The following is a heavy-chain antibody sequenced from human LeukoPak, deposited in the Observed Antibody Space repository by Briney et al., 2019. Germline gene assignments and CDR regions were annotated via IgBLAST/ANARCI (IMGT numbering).Heavy chain of an antibody. CDR3: ARGSQYSSSFMIDP. Sequence: PPETLSLTCAVYGGSFSGYYWSWIRQPAGKGLEWIGRIYTSGSTTYNPSLKSRVTISVDTSKNQFSLRLSSVTAADTAVYYCARGSQYSSSFMIDPWGQGTLVTVSS. V-gene: IGHV4-59*10. CDR1: GGSFSGYY. J-gene: IGHJ5*02. CDR2: IYTSGST. D-gene: IGHD6-13*01.